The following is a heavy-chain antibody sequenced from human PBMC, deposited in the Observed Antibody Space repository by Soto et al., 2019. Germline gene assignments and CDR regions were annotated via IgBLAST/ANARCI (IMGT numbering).Heavy chain of an antibody. D-gene: IGHD6-13*01. V-gene: IGHV3-21*01. CDR1: GFTFSSYS. CDR3: ARVLRGSSSWYSPTYYYYGMDV. J-gene: IGHJ6*02. Sequence: NPGGSLRLSCAASGFTFSSYSMNWVRQAPGKGLEWVSSISSSSSYIYYADSVKGRFTISRDNAKNSLYLQMNSLRAEDTAVYYCARVLRGSSSWYSPTYYYYGMDVWGQGTTVTVSS. CDR2: ISSSSSYI.